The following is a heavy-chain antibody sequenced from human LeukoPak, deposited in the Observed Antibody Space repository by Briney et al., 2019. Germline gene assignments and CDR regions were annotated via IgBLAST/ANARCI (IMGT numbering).Heavy chain of an antibody. J-gene: IGHJ4*02. V-gene: IGHV3-23*01. CDR1: GFTFSSYA. CDR3: SRNRAHADIY. CDR2: ISGSGGST. Sequence: GGSLRLSCAASGFTFSSYAMSWVRQAPGKGLEWVSAISGSGGSTYYADSVKGRFTISRDNSKNTLYLHMDSLRAEDTAVYYCSRNRAHADIYWGQGALVAVSS. D-gene: IGHD3-10*01.